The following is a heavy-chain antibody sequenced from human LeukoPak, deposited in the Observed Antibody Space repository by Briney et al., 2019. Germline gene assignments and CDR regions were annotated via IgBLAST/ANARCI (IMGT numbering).Heavy chain of an antibody. V-gene: IGHV4-34*01. CDR3: ARGPVVSRITIFGVVKSSRFDP. D-gene: IGHD3-3*01. CDR1: GGSFSGYY. Sequence: SETLSLTCAVYGGSFSGYYWSWIRQPPGKGLEWIGEINHSGSTNYNPSLKSRVTISGDTSKNQFSLKLSSVTAADTAVYYCARGPVVSRITIFGVVKSSRFDPWGQGNLVTVSS. CDR2: INHSGST. J-gene: IGHJ5*02.